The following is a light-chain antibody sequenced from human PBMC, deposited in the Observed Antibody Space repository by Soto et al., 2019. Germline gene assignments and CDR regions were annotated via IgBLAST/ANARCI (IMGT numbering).Light chain of an antibody. Sequence: QSVLTQPPSVSGAPGQRVTISCTVSSSNIGSGYDVHWYHQLPGTAPKLLIYTNTNRPSGVPDRVSGSKSGTSASLAITGLQAEDEADYYCQSYDSSLSTYVFGTGTKVTVL. CDR3: QSYDSSLSTYV. CDR1: SSNIGSGYD. V-gene: IGLV1-40*01. CDR2: TNT. J-gene: IGLJ1*01.